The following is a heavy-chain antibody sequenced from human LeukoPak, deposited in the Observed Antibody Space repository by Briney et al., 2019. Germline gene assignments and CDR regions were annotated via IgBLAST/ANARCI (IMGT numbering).Heavy chain of an antibody. Sequence: PGGSLRLSCAASGFTFSSYSMNWVRQAPGKGLEWVSYISSSSSTIYYADSVKGRFTISRDNAKNTLYLQMKSLRAEDTAVYYCARDDSSSANWFDPWGQGTLVTVSS. CDR1: GFTFSSYS. D-gene: IGHD6-13*01. CDR3: ARDDSSSANWFDP. V-gene: IGHV3-48*01. J-gene: IGHJ5*02. CDR2: ISSSSSTI.